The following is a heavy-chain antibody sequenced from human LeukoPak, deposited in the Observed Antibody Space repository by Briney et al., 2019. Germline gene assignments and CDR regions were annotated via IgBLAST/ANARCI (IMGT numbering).Heavy chain of an antibody. CDR3: ARGTSGSGSYGYYGMDV. J-gene: IGHJ6*04. CDR2: IYYSGST. CDR1: GGSISSYY. D-gene: IGHD3-10*01. V-gene: IGHV4-59*01. Sequence: PSETLSLTCTVSGGSISSYYWSWIRQPPGKGLEWIGYIYYSGSTNYNPSLKSRVTISVDTSKNQFSLKLSSVTAADTAVYYCARGTSGSGSYGYYGMDVWGKGTTVTVSS.